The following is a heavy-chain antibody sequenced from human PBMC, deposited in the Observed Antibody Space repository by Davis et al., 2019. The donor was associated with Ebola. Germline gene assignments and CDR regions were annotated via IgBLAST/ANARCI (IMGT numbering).Heavy chain of an antibody. CDR3: ARGPTYYYDSSGYYGGDY. CDR2: MNPNSGNT. Sequence: ASVKVSCKASGYTFTSYDINWVRQATGQGLEWMGWMNPNSGNTGYAQKFQGRVTMTRNTSISTAYMELSSLRSEDTAVYYCARGPTYYYDSSGYYGGDYWGQGTLVTVSS. J-gene: IGHJ4*02. D-gene: IGHD3-22*01. V-gene: IGHV1-8*01. CDR1: GYTFTSYD.